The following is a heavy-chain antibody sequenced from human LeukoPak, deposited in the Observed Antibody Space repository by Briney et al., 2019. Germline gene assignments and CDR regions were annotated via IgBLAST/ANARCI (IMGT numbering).Heavy chain of an antibody. V-gene: IGHV3-15*01. J-gene: IGHJ4*02. D-gene: IGHD3-22*01. CDR2: IKSKTDGGTT. CDR3: TTDSPHYYDSSGYYYFDY. Sequence: GGSLRLSCAASGFTFSSYAMSWVRQAPGKGLEWVGRIKSKTDGGTTDYAAPVKGRFTISRDDSKNTLYLQMYSLKTEDTAVYYCTTDSPHYYDSSGYYYFDYWGQGTLVTVSS. CDR1: GFTFSSYA.